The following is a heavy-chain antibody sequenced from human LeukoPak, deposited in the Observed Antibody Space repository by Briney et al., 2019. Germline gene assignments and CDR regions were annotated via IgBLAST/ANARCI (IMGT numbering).Heavy chain of an antibody. CDR1: GGSISSSNYY. CDR2: IHYSETT. J-gene: IGHJ5*02. Sequence: SETLSLTCTVSGGSISSSNYYWGWIRQPPGKGLEWIASIHYSETTYYNPSLKSRVTISVDTSKNHFSLKLSSVTAADTAVYYCARHRSRGNWFDPWGQGTLVTVSS. D-gene: IGHD3-10*01. CDR3: ARHRSRGNWFDP. V-gene: IGHV4-39*01.